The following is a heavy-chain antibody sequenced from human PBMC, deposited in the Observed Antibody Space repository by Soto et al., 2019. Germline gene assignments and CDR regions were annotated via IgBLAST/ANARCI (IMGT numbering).Heavy chain of an antibody. CDR1: GYTFTNYA. D-gene: IGHD6-13*01. V-gene: IGHV1-3*01. CDR3: AGATSSSWYVFDY. J-gene: IGHJ4*02. Sequence: GASVKVSCKASGYTFTNYAMHWVRQAPGQRLEWMGGINADNGNTKYSQKFQGRVTITRDTSASTAYLELTSLRSEDTAVYYCAGATSSSWYVFDYWGQGTLVTVSS. CDR2: INADNGNT.